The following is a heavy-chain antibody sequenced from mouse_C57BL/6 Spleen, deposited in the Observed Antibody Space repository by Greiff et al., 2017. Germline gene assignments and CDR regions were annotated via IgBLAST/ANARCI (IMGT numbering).Heavy chain of an antibody. J-gene: IGHJ3*01. CDR3: ARLYDTGFAD. CDR1: GFTFRSYG. V-gene: IGHV5-6*01. D-gene: IGHD2-3*01. Sequence: EVKLMESGGDLVQPGGSLKLSCAASGFTFRSYGMSWVRQTPDKRLELVATISSGGSYTYYPDKVTGRFTISRDNDKNNLYLQMSSLKSEDTAMXYCARLYDTGFADWGQGTLVTVSA. CDR2: ISSGGSYT.